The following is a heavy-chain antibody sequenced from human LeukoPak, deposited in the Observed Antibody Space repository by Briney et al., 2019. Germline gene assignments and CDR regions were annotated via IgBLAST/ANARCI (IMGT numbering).Heavy chain of an antibody. CDR3: ARDPIVVVPAAIFGPVQSGYYYYGMDV. J-gene: IGHJ6*04. V-gene: IGHV1-69*13. CDR1: GGTFSSYA. Sequence: GASVKVSCKASGGTFSSYAISWVRQAPGQGLERMGGIIPIFGTANYTQKFQGRVTITADESTSTAYMELSGLRSEDTAVYYCARDPIVVVPAAIFGPVQSGYYYYGMDVWGKGTTVTVSS. D-gene: IGHD2-2*01. CDR2: IIPIFGTA.